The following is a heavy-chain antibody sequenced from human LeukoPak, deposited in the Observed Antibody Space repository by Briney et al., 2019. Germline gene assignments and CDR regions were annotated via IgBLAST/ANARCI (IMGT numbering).Heavy chain of an antibody. CDR3: ARALRYPRDYFDY. Sequence: GGSLRLSCAASGFTFSSYAMSWVRQAPGKGLEWVSAISGSGGSTYYADSVKGRFTISRDNSKNTLYLQMNSLRAEDTAVYYCARALRYPRDYFDYWGQGTLVTVSS. CDR1: GFTFSSYA. CDR2: ISGSGGST. V-gene: IGHV3-23*01. D-gene: IGHD3-9*01. J-gene: IGHJ4*02.